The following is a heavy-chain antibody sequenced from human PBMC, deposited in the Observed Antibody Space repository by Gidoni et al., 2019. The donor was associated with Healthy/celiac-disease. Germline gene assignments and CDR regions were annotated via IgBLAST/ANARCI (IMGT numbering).Heavy chain of an antibody. Sequence: QVQLQESGPGLVKPSETLSLTCTVSGGSISRYYWSWIRQPPGKGLEWIGYIYYSGSTNYNPSRKSRVTISVDTSKNQFSLKRSSVTAADTAVYYCARQTNYYDSSGYSDAFDIWGQGTMVTVSS. D-gene: IGHD3-22*01. CDR3: ARQTNYYDSSGYSDAFDI. J-gene: IGHJ3*02. CDR1: GGSISRYY. CDR2: IYYSGST. V-gene: IGHV4-59*01.